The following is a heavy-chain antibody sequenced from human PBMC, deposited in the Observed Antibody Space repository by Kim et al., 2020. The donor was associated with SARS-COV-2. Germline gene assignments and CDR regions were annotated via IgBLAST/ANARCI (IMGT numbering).Heavy chain of an antibody. CDR3: GRTTDYYDDTGGYSDH. J-gene: IGHJ4*02. D-gene: IGHD5-12*01. CDR1: GFTFSSYP. V-gene: IGHV3-64D*09. CDR2: ISSNGVST. Sequence: GGSLRLSCSASGFTFSSYPMHWVRQAPGKGLKYVSAISSNGVSTYYADSVKGRITISRDNSKNTLYLQMYSLRDEDTAVYYCGRTTDYYDDTGGYSDHWGQGTLVTVSS.